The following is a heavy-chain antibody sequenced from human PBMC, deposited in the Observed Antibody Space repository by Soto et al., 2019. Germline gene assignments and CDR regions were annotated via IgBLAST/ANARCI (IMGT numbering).Heavy chain of an antibody. J-gene: IGHJ6*02. V-gene: IGHV1-69*13. CDR3: ARDGLLFQNYSGMDV. Sequence: GASVKVSCKASGDTFSSYAISWVRQAPGQGLEWMGGIIPIFGTANYAQKFQGRVTITADESTSTAYMELSSLRSEDTAVYYCARDGLLFQNYSGMDVWGQGTTVTVSS. D-gene: IGHD3-3*01. CDR1: GDTFSSYA. CDR2: IIPIFGTA.